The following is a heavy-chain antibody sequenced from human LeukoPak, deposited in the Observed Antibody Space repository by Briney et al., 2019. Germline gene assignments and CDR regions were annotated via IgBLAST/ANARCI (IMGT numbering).Heavy chain of an antibody. J-gene: IGHJ4*02. V-gene: IGHV3-7*03. CDR3: AKGTHYDILTGPNRGYFDY. CDR2: INQDGSEK. D-gene: IGHD3-9*01. Sequence: GGSLRLSCAASGFTFSSYWMSWVRQAPGKGLEWVANINQDGSEKYYVDSVKGRFTISRDNAKNSQYLQMNSLRVEDTAVYYCAKGTHYDILTGPNRGYFDYWGQGTLVTVSS. CDR1: GFTFSSYW.